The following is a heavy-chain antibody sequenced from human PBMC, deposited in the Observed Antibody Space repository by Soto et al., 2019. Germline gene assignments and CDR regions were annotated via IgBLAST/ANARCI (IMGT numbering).Heavy chain of an antibody. J-gene: IGHJ4*02. CDR2: IFANDEY. CDR3: AYGGLATMFDY. D-gene: IGHD3-9*01. V-gene: IGHV2-26*01. Sequence: QVTLKESGPVLVKPTETLTLTCTVSGVSLRDARMGVSWIRQPPGKALEWLGHIFANDEYSHSTSLKTRLTISKDTSKNQVVLSITNMGPVDTATYYCAYGGLATMFDYWGQGTLVTVSS. CDR1: GVSLRDARMG.